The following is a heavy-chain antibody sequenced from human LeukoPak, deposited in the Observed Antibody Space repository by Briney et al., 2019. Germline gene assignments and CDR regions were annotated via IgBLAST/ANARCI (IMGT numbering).Heavy chain of an antibody. Sequence: SETLSLTCTVSGGSISSYHWGWIRQPAGKGLEWIGRIYTSGSTNYNPSLKSRVTMSVDTSKNQFSLKLSSVTAADTAVYYCARASGLIWFGELLIHTGGAFDIWGQGTMVTVSS. CDR1: GGSISSYH. CDR2: IYTSGST. J-gene: IGHJ3*02. V-gene: IGHV4-4*07. CDR3: ARASGLIWFGELLIHTGGAFDI. D-gene: IGHD3-10*01.